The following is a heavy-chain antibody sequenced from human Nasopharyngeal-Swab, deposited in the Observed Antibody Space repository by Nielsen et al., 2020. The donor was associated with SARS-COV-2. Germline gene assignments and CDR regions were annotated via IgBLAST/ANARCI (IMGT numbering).Heavy chain of an antibody. CDR2: ISSSGSTI. D-gene: IGHD3-10*01. CDR1: GFTFSSYE. J-gene: IGHJ4*02. V-gene: IGHV3-48*03. CDR3: ARANYYGSGSQNPALAAEFDY. Sequence: GESLKISCAASGFTFSSYEMNWVRQAPGKGLEWVSYISSSGSTIYYADSVKGRFTISRDNSKNTLYLQMNSLRAEDTAVYYCARANYYGSGSQNPALAAEFDYWGQGALVTVSS.